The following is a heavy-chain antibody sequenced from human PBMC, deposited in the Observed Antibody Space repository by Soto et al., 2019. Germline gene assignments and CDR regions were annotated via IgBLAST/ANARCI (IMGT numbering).Heavy chain of an antibody. CDR3: ARQLDGDYVWFDP. V-gene: IGHV4-59*08. CDR1: GGSISSYY. J-gene: IGHJ5*02. Sequence: SETLSLTCTVSGGSISSYYWSWIRQPPGKGLEWIGYIYYSGSTNYNPSLKSRVTISVDTSKNQFSLKLSSVTAADTAVYYCARQLDGDYVWFDPWGQGTLVTVSS. D-gene: IGHD4-17*01. CDR2: IYYSGST.